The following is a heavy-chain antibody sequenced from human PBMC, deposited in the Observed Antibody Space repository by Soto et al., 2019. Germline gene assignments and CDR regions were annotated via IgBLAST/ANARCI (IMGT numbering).Heavy chain of an antibody. CDR3: ARDRRSGWDAYGGNIFDY. CDR2: ISAYNGNT. CDR1: GYTFTSYG. Sequence: QVQLVQSGAEVKKPGASVKVSCKASGYTFTSYGISWVRQAPGQGLEWMGWISAYNGNTNYAQKLQGRVTMTTDTATSTAYMELRSLRSDDTAVYYCARDRRSGWDAYGGNIFDYWGQGTLVTVSS. D-gene: IGHD6-19*01. V-gene: IGHV1-18*01. J-gene: IGHJ4*02.